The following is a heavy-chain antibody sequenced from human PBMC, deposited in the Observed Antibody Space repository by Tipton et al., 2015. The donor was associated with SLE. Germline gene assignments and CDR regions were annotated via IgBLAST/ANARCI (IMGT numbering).Heavy chain of an antibody. CDR2: IYYSGST. CDR1: GGSISSHY. V-gene: IGHV4-59*11. CDR3: AAYDSSGYYRWFDP. Sequence: TLSLTCTVSGGSISSHYWSWIRQPPGKGLGWIGYIYYSGSTNYNPSLKSRVTISVDTSKNQFSLKLSSVTAADTAVYYCAAYDSSGYYRWFDPWGQGTLVTVSS. D-gene: IGHD3-22*01. J-gene: IGHJ5*02.